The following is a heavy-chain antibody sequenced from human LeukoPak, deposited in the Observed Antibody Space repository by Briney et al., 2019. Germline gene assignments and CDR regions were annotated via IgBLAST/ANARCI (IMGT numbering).Heavy chain of an antibody. CDR3: AREGGSGSYAYFDY. CDR2: ISSSSSYI. Sequence: GGSLRLSCAASGFTFSSYAMSWVRQAPGKGLEWVSSISSSSSYIYYADSVKGRFTISRDNAKNSLYLQMNSLRAEDTAVYYCAREGGSGSYAYFDYWGQGTLVTVSS. CDR1: GFTFSSYA. V-gene: IGHV3-21*01. J-gene: IGHJ4*02. D-gene: IGHD3-10*01.